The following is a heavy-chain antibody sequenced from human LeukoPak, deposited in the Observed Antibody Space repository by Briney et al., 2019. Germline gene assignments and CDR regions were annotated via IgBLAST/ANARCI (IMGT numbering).Heavy chain of an antibody. V-gene: IGHV1-18*01. CDR1: GYTFTSYG. CDR2: ISAYNGNT. D-gene: IGHD3-22*01. Sequence: ASVKVSCKASGYTFTSYGISWVRQAPGQGLEWMGWISAYNGNTNYAQKLQGRVTMTTDTPTSTAYMELRSLRSDDTAVYYCARDPESGDSSGYYPLFDYWGQGTLVTVSS. CDR3: ARDPESGDSSGYYPLFDY. J-gene: IGHJ4*02.